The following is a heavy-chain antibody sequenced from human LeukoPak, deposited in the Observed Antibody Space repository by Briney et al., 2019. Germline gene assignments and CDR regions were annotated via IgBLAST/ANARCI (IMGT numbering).Heavy chain of an antibody. CDR3: ARDRLVGSTTPLY. Sequence: GGSLRLSCPVSGFTFSSYAMNWVRQAPGKGLEWVSSISSSSSYIYYADSVRGRFTISRDNAKNSLYLQMNSLRAEDTAVYYCARDRLVGSTTPLYWGQGTLVTVSS. CDR1: GFTFSSYA. CDR2: ISSSSSYI. V-gene: IGHV3-21*01. J-gene: IGHJ4*02. D-gene: IGHD1-26*01.